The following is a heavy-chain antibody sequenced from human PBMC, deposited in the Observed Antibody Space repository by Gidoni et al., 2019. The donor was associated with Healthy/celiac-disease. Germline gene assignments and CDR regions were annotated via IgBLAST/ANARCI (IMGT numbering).Heavy chain of an antibody. D-gene: IGHD3-9*01. CDR2: IFSNDEK. J-gene: IGHJ6*02. V-gene: IGHV2-26*01. Sequence: QVTLKESGPVLVKPTETLTLTCTVSGFSLSNARMGVSWIRQPPGKALEWLAHIFSNDEKSYSTSLKSRLTISKDTSKSQVVLTMTNMDPVDTATYYCARMTDFETGGNYYYGMDVWGQGTTVTVSS. CDR1: GFSLSNARMG. CDR3: ARMTDFETGGNYYYGMDV.